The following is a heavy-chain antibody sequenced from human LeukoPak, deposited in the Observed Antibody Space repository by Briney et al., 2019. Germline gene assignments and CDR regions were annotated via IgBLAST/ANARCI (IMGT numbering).Heavy chain of an antibody. CDR2: INHSGST. J-gene: IGHJ6*03. V-gene: IGHV4-34*01. CDR3: ARDLIAAAGPPIYYYYYMDV. Sequence: PGGSLRLSCATSGFIFADYAVSWFRQPPGKGLEWIGEINHSGSTNYNPSLKSRVTISVDTSKNQFSLKLSSVTAADTAVYYCARDLIAAAGPPIYYYYYMDVWGKGTTVTVSS. CDR1: GFIFADYA. D-gene: IGHD6-13*01.